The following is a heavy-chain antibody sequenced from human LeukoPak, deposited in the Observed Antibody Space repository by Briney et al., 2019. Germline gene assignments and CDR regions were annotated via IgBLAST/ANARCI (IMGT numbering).Heavy chain of an antibody. CDR3: ARDRGVYDSSGHTFDI. V-gene: IGHV1-69*04. J-gene: IGHJ3*02. Sequence: ASVKVSCKASGGTFSSYAISWVRQAPGQGLEWMGRIIPILGIANYAQKFQGRVTITADKSTSTAYMELSSLRSEDTAVYYCARDRGVYDSSGHTFDIWGQGTMVTVSS. D-gene: IGHD3-22*01. CDR2: IIPILGIA. CDR1: GGTFSSYA.